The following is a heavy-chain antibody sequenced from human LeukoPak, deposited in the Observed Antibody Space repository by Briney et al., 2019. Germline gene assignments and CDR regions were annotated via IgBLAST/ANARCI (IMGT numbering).Heavy chain of an antibody. CDR1: GFTFSSYG. D-gene: IGHD6-19*01. V-gene: IGHV3-30*18. J-gene: IGHJ4*02. Sequence: GRSLRLSCAASGFTFSSYGMHWVRQAPGKGLEWVAVISYDGNNKYCADSVKGRFTISRDNSKNTLYLQMDNLRAEDTAVYYCAKYQRQWLPKGGFDYWGQGTLVTVPS. CDR3: AKYQRQWLPKGGFDY. CDR2: ISYDGNNK.